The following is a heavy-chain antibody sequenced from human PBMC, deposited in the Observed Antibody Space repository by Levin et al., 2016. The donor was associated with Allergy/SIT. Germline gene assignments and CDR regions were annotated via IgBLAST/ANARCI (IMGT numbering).Heavy chain of an antibody. J-gene: IGHJ5*02. Sequence: SETLSLTCSNSGGSVRNNGFYWNWIRQFPGKGLEWIGYIYYSGTTHYNPSLRGRVSISSDTSTNQIFLNLTSVTAADTAVYYCATDGRSGFTFDPWGQGTLVVVSS. CDR3: ATDGRSGFTFDP. CDR2: IYYSGTT. CDR1: GGSVRNNGFY. V-gene: IGHV4-31*03. D-gene: IGHD3-22*01.